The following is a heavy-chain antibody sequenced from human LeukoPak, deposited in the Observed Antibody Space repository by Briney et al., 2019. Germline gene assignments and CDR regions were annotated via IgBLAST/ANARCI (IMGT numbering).Heavy chain of an antibody. V-gene: IGHV1-46*01. D-gene: IGHD1-26*01. CDR2: INPSGGST. CDR3: ARVGAVRWYFDL. Sequence: APVKVSCKASGYTFTSYYMHWVRQAPGQGLEWMGIINPSGGSTSYAQKFQGRVTMTRDMSTSTVYMELSSLRSEDTAVYYCARVGAVRWYFDLWGRGTLVTVSS. J-gene: IGHJ2*01. CDR1: GYTFTSYY.